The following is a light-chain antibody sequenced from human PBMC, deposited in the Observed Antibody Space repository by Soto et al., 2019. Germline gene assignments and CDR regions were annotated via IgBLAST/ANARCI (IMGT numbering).Light chain of an antibody. V-gene: IGKV1-39*01. CDR2: ATS. Sequence: QLTQSPSTLSASVGDRVTITCRASQNIGKWLAWYQQKPGKAPKLLIYATSSLQSGVPSRFSGSGSGTDFTLTISSLQPEDFATYYCQQSYSTPPGTFGQGTKVDIK. CDR1: QNIGKW. CDR3: QQSYSTPPGT. J-gene: IGKJ1*01.